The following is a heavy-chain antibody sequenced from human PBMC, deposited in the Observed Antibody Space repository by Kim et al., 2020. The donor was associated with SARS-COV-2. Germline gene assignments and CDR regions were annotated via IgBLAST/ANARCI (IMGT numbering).Heavy chain of an antibody. CDR2: IYYSGST. V-gene: IGHV4-39*01. J-gene: IGHJ4*02. CDR3: ARLTLGMGPLGGDY. CDR1: GGSISSSSYY. Sequence: SETLSLTCTVSGGSISSSSYYWGWIRQPPGKGLEWIGRIYYSGSTYYNPSLKSRVTISVDTSKNQFSLKLSSVTAADTAVYYCARLTLGMGPLGGDYWGQGTLVTVSS. D-gene: IGHD3-16*01.